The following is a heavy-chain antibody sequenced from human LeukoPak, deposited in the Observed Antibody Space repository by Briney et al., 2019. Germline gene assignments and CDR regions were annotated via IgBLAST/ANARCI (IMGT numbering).Heavy chain of an antibody. Sequence: PGRSLRLSCAASGFAFSTYVMHWVRQAPGKGLEWAAITSNDETKRFYADSVKGRFTISRDNSKNTLHLHMNSLRVEDTAVYYCARGVVAVAAIDYWGQGILVTVSS. CDR1: GFAFSTYV. CDR3: ARGVVAVAAIDY. CDR2: TSNDETKR. D-gene: IGHD2-15*01. V-gene: IGHV3-30*03. J-gene: IGHJ4*02.